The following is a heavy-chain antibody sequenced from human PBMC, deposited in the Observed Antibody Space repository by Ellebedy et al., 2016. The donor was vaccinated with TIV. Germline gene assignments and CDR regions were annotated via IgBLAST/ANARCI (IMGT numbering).Heavy chain of an antibody. CDR2: ISGSDGST. J-gene: IGHJ4*02. V-gene: IGHV3-23*01. D-gene: IGHD3-22*01. Sequence: PGGSLRLSCAASGFTFSSYAMSWVRQAPGKGLEWVSAISGSDGSTSYADSVKGRFTISRDNSKNTLYLQMNSLRAEDTAVYYCARDGGPNPNDYDSRRAYDYWGQGTLVTVSS. CDR3: ARDGGPNPNDYDSRRAYDY. CDR1: GFTFSSYA.